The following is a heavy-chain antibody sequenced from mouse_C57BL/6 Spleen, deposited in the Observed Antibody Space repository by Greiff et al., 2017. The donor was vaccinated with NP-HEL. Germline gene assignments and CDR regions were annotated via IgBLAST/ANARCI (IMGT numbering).Heavy chain of an antibody. Sequence: VQLQQSGAELVKPGASVKLSCKASGYTFTSYWMQWVKQRPGQGLEWIGEIDPSDSYTNYNQKFKGKATLTVDTSSSPTYMQLSSLTSEDSAVYYCARKVFYDYDGDYWGQGTTLTVSS. J-gene: IGHJ2*01. D-gene: IGHD2-4*01. CDR2: IDPSDSYT. V-gene: IGHV1-50*01. CDR3: ARKVFYDYDGDY. CDR1: GYTFTSYW.